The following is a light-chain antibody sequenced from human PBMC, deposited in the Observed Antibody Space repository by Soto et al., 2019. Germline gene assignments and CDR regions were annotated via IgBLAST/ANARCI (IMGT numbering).Light chain of an antibody. Sequence: DIQMTQSPSALSASVGDRVTITCRASQSIATWLAWYQQIPGKAPKVLIYKASTLESGVPPRFSGSGSGTEFPLTISSLQPDDFATYYCQQYNGYSWTFGQGTKVEIK. V-gene: IGKV1-5*03. CDR3: QQYNGYSWT. J-gene: IGKJ1*01. CDR1: QSIATW. CDR2: KAS.